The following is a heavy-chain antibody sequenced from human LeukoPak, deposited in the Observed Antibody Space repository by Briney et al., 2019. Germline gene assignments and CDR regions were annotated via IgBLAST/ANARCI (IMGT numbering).Heavy chain of an antibody. CDR1: GFTFSTYN. CDR3: ARWGSSSRGMDV. Sequence: PGGSLRLSCAASGFTFSTYNMNWVRQAPGKGLEWVSYISISSSTIFYADSVKGRFTISRDNAKNSLYLQMNSLRDEDTAVYYCARWGSSSRGMDVWGQGTTVTVSS. V-gene: IGHV3-48*02. D-gene: IGHD6-19*01. CDR2: ISISSSTI. J-gene: IGHJ6*02.